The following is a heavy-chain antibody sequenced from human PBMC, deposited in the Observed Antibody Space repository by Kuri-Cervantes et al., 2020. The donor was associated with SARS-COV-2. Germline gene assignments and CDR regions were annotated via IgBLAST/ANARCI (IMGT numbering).Heavy chain of an antibody. Sequence: GGSLRLSCAASGFTFDDYAMHWVRQAPGKGLEWVAVISYDGSNKYYADSVKGRFTISRDNSKNTLYLQMNSLRADDTAVYYCARESNYYDSSGYYMGWGDYYYYIDVWGKETTVTVSS. D-gene: IGHD3-22*01. CDR1: GFTFDDYA. V-gene: IGHV3-30-3*01. J-gene: IGHJ6*03. CDR3: ARESNYYDSSGYYMGWGDYYYYIDV. CDR2: ISYDGSNK.